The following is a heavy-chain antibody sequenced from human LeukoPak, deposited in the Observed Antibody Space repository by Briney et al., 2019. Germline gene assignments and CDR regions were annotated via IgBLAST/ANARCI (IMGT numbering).Heavy chain of an antibody. CDR3: ASSYSSSWYDAFDI. CDR1: GYTFTGYY. CDR2: INPNSGGT. J-gene: IGHJ3*02. D-gene: IGHD6-13*01. V-gene: IGHV1-2*02. Sequence: ASVKVSCKASGYTFTGYYMHWVRRAPGQGLEWMGWINPNSGGTNYAQKFQGRVTMTRDTSISTAYMELSRLRSDDTAVYYCASSYSSSWYDAFDIWGQGTMVTVSS.